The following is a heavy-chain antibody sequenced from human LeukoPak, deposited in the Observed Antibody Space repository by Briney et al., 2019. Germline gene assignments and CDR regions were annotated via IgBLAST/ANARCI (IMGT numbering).Heavy chain of an antibody. V-gene: IGHV3-33*08. CDR3: ARDFCSGGSCYPDAFDI. J-gene: IGHJ3*02. CDR2: IWYDGTNT. CDR1: GFTFSSYS. Sequence: PGGSLRLSCAASGFTFSSYSMNWVRQAPGKGLEWVAVIWYDGTNTYYADSVKGRFTISRDNSKNTLYLQMNSLRAEDTAVYYCARDFCSGGSCYPDAFDIWGQGTMVTVSS. D-gene: IGHD2-15*01.